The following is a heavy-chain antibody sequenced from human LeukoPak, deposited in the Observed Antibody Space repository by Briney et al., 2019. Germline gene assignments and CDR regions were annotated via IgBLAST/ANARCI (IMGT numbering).Heavy chain of an antibody. CDR2: IIASAGRT. D-gene: IGHD2-2*01. V-gene: IGHV3-23*01. J-gene: IGHJ4*02. Sequence: QSARCRRLSRAASGFTFSSYAMSCDRQVPGKVLGWVSTIIASAGRTYEGDSVKGRFTISRDNSKNTLYLQMNSLRDEDAAVYYCAKGEAKNQLPGSFDCWGQGALVTVSS. CDR3: AKGEAKNQLPGSFDC. CDR1: GFTFSSYA.